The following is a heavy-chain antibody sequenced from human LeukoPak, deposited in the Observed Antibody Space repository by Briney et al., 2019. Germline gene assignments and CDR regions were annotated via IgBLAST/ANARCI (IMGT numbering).Heavy chain of an antibody. CDR3: AVSLTYYDILTGYSDPLFDY. CDR2: INHSGST. CDR1: GGSFSGYY. V-gene: IGHV4-34*01. J-gene: IGHJ4*02. D-gene: IGHD3-9*01. Sequence: SETLSLTCAVYGGSFSGYYWSWIRQPPGKGLEWIGEINHSGSTNYNPSLKSRVAISVDTSKNQFSLKLSSVTAADTAVYYCAVSLTYYDILTGYSDPLFDYWGQGTLVTVSS.